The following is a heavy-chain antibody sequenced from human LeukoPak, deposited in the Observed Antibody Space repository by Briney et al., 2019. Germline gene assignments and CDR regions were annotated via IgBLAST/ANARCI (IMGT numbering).Heavy chain of an antibody. CDR2: LYYSVTT. Sequence: SQTLSLTCAVPGGSISTGDYYWSWIRHPPGKGLEWHGYLYYSVTTSSNPPLKSRVTISVDTSKTQFSLKLSSVTAADTAVYYCARDRVYYDRSLDFDYWGQGTLVTVSS. CDR3: ARDRVYYDRSLDFDY. CDR1: GGSISTGDYY. V-gene: IGHV4-30-4*01. D-gene: IGHD3-22*01. J-gene: IGHJ4*02.